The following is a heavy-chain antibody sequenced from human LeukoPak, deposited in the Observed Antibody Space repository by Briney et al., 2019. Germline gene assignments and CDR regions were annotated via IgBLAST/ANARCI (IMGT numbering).Heavy chain of an antibody. CDR2: IWYDGSDK. CDR3: VIDHSYQPGDY. Sequence: GGSLRLSCAASGFTFSVYGIHWVRQAPGKGLEWVTFIWYDGSDKYYADSVKGRFTISRDNSKNTLSLQMNSLRAEDTAVYYCVIDHSYQPGDYWGQGTLVTVSS. J-gene: IGHJ4*02. D-gene: IGHD2-2*01. CDR1: GFTFSVYG. V-gene: IGHV3-30*02.